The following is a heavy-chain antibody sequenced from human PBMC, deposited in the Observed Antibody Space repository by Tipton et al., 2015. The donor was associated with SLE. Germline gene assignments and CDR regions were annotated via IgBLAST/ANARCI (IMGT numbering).Heavy chain of an antibody. D-gene: IGHD2/OR15-2a*01. Sequence: SLRLSCAASGFDLTNSHMNWIRQAPGKGLEWLSYISGTTSGSIIDYADSVKGRFTISRDNAKNSLYLQMNSLRAEDTAVYYCARGKYYFDYWGQGALVTVSS. V-gene: IGHV3-48*04. CDR2: ISGTTSGSII. CDR3: ARGKYYFDY. J-gene: IGHJ4*02. CDR1: GFDLTNSH.